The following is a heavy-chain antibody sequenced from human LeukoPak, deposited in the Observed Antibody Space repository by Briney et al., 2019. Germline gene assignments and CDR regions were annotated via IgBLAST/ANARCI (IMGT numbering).Heavy chain of an antibody. CDR1: GYTFTSYY. Sequence: ASVKVSCKASGYTFTSYYMHWVRQAPGQRLEWMGWINADNGNTKYSQEFQGRVTFTRDTSASTAYMELSSLRSDDMAVYYCARGAIATLDYWGQGTLVTVSS. V-gene: IGHV1-3*03. J-gene: IGHJ4*02. CDR2: INADNGNT. D-gene: IGHD2-21*01. CDR3: ARGAIATLDY.